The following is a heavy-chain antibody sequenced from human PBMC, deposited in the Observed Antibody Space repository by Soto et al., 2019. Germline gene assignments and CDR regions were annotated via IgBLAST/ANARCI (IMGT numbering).Heavy chain of an antibody. CDR3: ARRVVVFDS. Sequence: QVQLVQSGTEVKKPGASVKVSCKASGYTFTSYDINWVRQATGQGLEWMGWMNPDSGNTGYAQKFQGRVTMTRDPPINTAYMEVSSLTSEDTAVYYCARRVVVFDSWGQGTLVTVSS. V-gene: IGHV1-8*01. D-gene: IGHD2-15*01. J-gene: IGHJ4*02. CDR1: GYTFTSYD. CDR2: MNPDSGNT.